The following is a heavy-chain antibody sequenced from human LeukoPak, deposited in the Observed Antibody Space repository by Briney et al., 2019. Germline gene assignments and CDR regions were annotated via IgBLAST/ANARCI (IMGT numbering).Heavy chain of an antibody. CDR1: GYTFTNYG. V-gene: IGHV1-18*04. CDR3: ARVPSGGSEYFHH. Sequence: ASVKVSCKTSGYTFTNYGISWVRLAPGQGLEWMGWINPYTANTNSAQKLRDRVTLTTDTSTSTAYMELRSLRSDDTAVYYCARVPSGGSEYFHHWGQGTLVTVSS. J-gene: IGHJ1*01. D-gene: IGHD3-16*01. CDR2: INPYTANT.